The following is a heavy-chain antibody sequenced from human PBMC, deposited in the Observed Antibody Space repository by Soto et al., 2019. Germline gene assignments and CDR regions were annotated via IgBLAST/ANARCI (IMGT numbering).Heavy chain of an antibody. D-gene: IGHD6-13*01. J-gene: IGHJ4*02. Sequence: QVQLQESGPGLVKPSQTLSLTCTVSGGSISSGDYYWSWIRQPPGKGLEWIGSIYCSGSTYYNPSLKSQVTISVDTSKNQFSLKLNSVTAADTAVYYCASRHSSPYFDYWGQGTLVTVSS. CDR2: IYCSGST. V-gene: IGHV4-30-4*01. CDR3: ASRHSSPYFDY. CDR1: GGSISSGDYY.